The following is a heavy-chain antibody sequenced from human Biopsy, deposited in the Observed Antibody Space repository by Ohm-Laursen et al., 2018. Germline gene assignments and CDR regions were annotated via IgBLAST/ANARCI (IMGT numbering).Heavy chain of an antibody. D-gene: IGHD2-8*01. CDR2: ISASGTHI. V-gene: IGHV3-21*01. Sequence: SLTLSCAAPGSTFSGFSMNWARQAPGPGLEWVSSISASGTHIYYTDSVKGRFTVSRDNGKNSVYLQMNSLRVEDTAVYYCARDGEAKYCKHGVCPSDFWGQGTLVTVSS. J-gene: IGHJ4*02. CDR1: GSTFSGFS. CDR3: ARDGEAKYCKHGVCPSDF.